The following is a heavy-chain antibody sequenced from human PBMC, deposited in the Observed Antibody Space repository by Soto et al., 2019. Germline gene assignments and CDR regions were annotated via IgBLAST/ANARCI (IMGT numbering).Heavy chain of an antibody. J-gene: IGHJ4*02. D-gene: IGHD3-22*01. CDR3: AKDQGSSGLRGGGLSDS. V-gene: IGHV3-23*01. Sequence: EVHLLESGGGLVQPGGSLRLSCAASGFTFSSYAMSWVRQAPGKGLGWVSAIRVSGANTYYTDSVKGQFTISRDNSKNTLYLKMNSLRADDTAVYYCAKDQGSSGLRGGGLSDSWRQGTLITVSS. CDR2: IRVSGANT. CDR1: GFTFSSYA.